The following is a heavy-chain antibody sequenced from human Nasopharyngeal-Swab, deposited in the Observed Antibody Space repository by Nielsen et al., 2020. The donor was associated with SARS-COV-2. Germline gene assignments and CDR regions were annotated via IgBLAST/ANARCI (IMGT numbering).Heavy chain of an antibody. D-gene: IGHD2-15*01. V-gene: IGHV3-23*01. Sequence: GESLKISCAASGFTFPSYAINWVRQAPGKGLEWVSGIIGSGDNTYYADSVRGRFIISRDTSKNTLYLQMNSLRAEDTALYYCAKDSGAGFCSGGTCFPTNHWGQGTLVTVSS. CDR1: GFTFPSYA. CDR2: IIGSGDNT. J-gene: IGHJ5*02. CDR3: AKDSGAGFCSGGTCFPTNH.